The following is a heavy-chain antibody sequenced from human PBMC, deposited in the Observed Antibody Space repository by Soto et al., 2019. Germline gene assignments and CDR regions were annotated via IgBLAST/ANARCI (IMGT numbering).Heavy chain of an antibody. J-gene: IGHJ4*02. Sequence: EVQLVESGGGLVKPGGSLRLSCAASGFTFSDAWMNWARQAPGRGLEWVGRIKSKADGGTADYSAPVRGRFTISRDDSTATMYLQMNSLETEDSGVYYCTSHDATEQNFVPLWGQGTLVTVSS. CDR3: TSHDATEQNFVPL. D-gene: IGHD1-7*01. V-gene: IGHV3-15*07. CDR2: IKSKADGGTA. CDR1: GFTFSDAW.